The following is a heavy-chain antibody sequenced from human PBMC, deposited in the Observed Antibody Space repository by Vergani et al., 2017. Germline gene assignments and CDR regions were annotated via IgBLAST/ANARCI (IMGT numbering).Heavy chain of an antibody. CDR1: GVTFSSYA. CDR2: IIPIFGTA. V-gene: IGHV1-69*13. CDR3: ARDHCSSTSCRNWFDP. J-gene: IGHJ5*02. D-gene: IGHD2-2*01. Sequence: QVQLVQSGAEVKKPGSSVKVSCKASGVTFSSYAISWVRQAPGQGLEWMGGIIPIFGTANYAQKFQGRVTITADESTSTAYMELSSLRSEDTAVYYCARDHCSSTSCRNWFDPWGQGTLVTVSS.